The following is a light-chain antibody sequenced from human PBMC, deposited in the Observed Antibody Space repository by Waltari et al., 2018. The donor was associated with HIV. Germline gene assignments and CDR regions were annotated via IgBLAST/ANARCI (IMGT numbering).Light chain of an antibody. CDR1: QTVSSTY. V-gene: IGKV3-20*01. Sequence: EVVLTQSPGTLSLSPGERATLSCRASQTVSSTYLAWYQQKPGQAPRLLIYGASSRATGIPDRFSGSGSGTDFTLTISRLEPEDFAVYYCQQYNNWASWTFGQGTNVEI. J-gene: IGKJ1*01. CDR2: GAS. CDR3: QQYNNWASWT.